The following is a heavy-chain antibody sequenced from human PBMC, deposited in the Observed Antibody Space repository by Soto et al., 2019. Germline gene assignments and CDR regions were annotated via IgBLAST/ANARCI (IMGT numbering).Heavy chain of an antibody. CDR1: GGSISSGDYY. D-gene: IGHD6-25*01. CDR2: IYYSGST. CDR3: AGGSSSAWIDF. Sequence: PSETLSLTCTVSGGSISSGDYYWSWIRQPPGKGLEWIGYIYYSGSTYYNPSLKSRVTISVDTSKNQFFLRLNSVTGTDTAVYFCAGGSSSAWIDFWGQGTLVTVSS. J-gene: IGHJ4*02. V-gene: IGHV4-30-4*01.